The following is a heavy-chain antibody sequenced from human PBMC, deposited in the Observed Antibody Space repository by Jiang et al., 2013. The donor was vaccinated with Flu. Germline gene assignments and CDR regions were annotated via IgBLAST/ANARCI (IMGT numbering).Heavy chain of an antibody. Sequence: GAEVKKPGESLKISCKGSGYSFTSYWISWVRQMPGKGLEWMGRIDPSDSYTNYSPSFQGHVTISADKSISTAYLQWSSLKASDTAMYYCAINPGSGGYDTNFDYWGQGTLVTVSS. D-gene: IGHD5-12*01. CDR2: IDPSDSYT. CDR1: GYSFTSYW. J-gene: IGHJ4*02. CDR3: AINPGSGGYDTNFDY. V-gene: IGHV5-10-1*01.